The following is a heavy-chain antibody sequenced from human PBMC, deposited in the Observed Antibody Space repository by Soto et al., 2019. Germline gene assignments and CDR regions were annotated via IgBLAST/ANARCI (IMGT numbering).Heavy chain of an antibody. CDR1: GGSISSGGYY. Sequence: QVQLQESGPGLVKPSQTLSLTCTVSGGSISSGGYYWSWIRQHPGKGLEWIGYIYYSGSTYYNPSLTSRVTIPVDTSKNQFSLKLSSVTAADTAVYYCARDGGNWHDFDYWGQGTPVTVSS. CDR2: IYYSGST. J-gene: IGHJ4*02. CDR3: ARDGGNWHDFDY. D-gene: IGHD1-20*01. V-gene: IGHV4-31*03.